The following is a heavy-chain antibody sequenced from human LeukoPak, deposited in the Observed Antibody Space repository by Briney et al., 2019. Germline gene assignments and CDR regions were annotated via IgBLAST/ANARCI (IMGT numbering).Heavy chain of an antibody. CDR3: ARDGGAQIGYCSGGSCYAWFDP. CDR1: GYTFTGYY. V-gene: IGHV1-2*02. D-gene: IGHD2-15*01. J-gene: IGHJ5*02. CDR2: INPNSGGT. Sequence: ASVKVSCKASGYTFTGYYMHWVRQAPGQGLEWMGWINPNSGGTNYAQKFQGRVTMTRDTSISTAYMELSRLRSDDTAVYYCARDGGAQIGYCSGGSCYAWFDPWGQGTLVTVSS.